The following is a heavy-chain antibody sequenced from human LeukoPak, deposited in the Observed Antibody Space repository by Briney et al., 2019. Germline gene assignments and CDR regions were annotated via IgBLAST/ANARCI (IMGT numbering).Heavy chain of an antibody. D-gene: IGHD3-22*01. CDR3: ARDDSSAPAVDY. J-gene: IGHJ4*02. CDR2: INPNSGGT. CDR1: GYTFTGYY. Sequence: ASVKVSCKASGYTFTGYYMHWVRQAPGQGLEWMGWINPNSGGTNYAQKFQGRVTMTRDTSISTAYMELSRLRSDDTAVYYCARDDSSAPAVDYWGQGTLVTVSS. V-gene: IGHV1-2*02.